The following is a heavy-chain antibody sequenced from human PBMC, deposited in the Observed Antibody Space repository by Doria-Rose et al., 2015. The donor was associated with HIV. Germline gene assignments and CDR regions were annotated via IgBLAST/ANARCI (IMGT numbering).Heavy chain of an antibody. CDR3: ASQWERSSFDY. CDR1: GGTFSSYT. V-gene: IGHV1-69*02. Sequence: EVKKPGSSVKVSCKASGGTFSSYTISWVRQAPGQGLEWMGRIIPILDIVNYALRFQGRVTITADESTSTAYMELSSLRSEDTAIYYCASQWERSSFDYWGQGTLVTVSS. J-gene: IGHJ4*02. CDR2: IIPILDIV. D-gene: IGHD1-26*01.